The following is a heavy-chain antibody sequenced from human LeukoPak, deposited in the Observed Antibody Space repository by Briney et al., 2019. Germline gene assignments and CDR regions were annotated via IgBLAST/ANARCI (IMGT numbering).Heavy chain of an antibody. CDR3: ATSPRNIVATITTVYY. V-gene: IGHV4-39*07. CDR2: IYYSGST. Sequence: PSETLSLTCTVSGGSIGSSSYYWGWIRQPPGTGLNWIGSIYYSGSTYYNPSLKSRVTISVDTSRDQFSLKLSSVTAADTAVYYCATSPRNIVATITTVYYWGQGTLVTVSS. J-gene: IGHJ4*02. CDR1: GGSIGSSSYY. D-gene: IGHD5-12*01.